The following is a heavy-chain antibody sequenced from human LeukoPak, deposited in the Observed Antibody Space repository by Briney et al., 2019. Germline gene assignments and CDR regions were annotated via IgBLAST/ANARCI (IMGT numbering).Heavy chain of an antibody. J-gene: IGHJ4*02. Sequence: ASVKVSCKASGHTFTDYHVHWVRQPPGQKLVWMGWTIPNSGDTYYAQKFRDRVTMTRDTSISTVYMELNRLTSDDTAIYYCVRDLRTRAATPYQIDSWGQGTLVTVSS. V-gene: IGHV1-2*02. CDR1: GHTFTDYH. CDR3: VRDLRTRAATPYQIDS. D-gene: IGHD6-25*01. CDR2: TIPNSGDT.